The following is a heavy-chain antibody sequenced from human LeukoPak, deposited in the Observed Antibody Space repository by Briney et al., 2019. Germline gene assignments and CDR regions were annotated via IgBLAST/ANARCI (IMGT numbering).Heavy chain of an antibody. Sequence: GASVKVSCKASGRTFSSYAISWVRQAPGQGPECIGGIIPIFGTATYAQKFQGRVTITADESTSTAYMELSSLRSEDTAVYYCASGPRTSRVLRFLEWFDDGGIPRSGDAFDIWGQGTMVTVSS. J-gene: IGHJ3*02. CDR1: GRTFSSYA. CDR2: IIPIFGTA. D-gene: IGHD3-3*01. V-gene: IGHV1-69*01. CDR3: ASGPRTSRVLRFLEWFDDGGIPRSGDAFDI.